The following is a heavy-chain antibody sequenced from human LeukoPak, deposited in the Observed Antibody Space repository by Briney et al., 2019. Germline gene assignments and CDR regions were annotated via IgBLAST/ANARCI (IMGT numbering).Heavy chain of an antibody. Sequence: SETLSLTCAVYGGSFSGYYWSWIRQPPGKGLEWIGEINHSGSTNYNPSLKSRVTISVDTSKNQFSLKPSSVTAADTAVYYCARADLGYCSSTSCYAFDYWGQGTLVTVSS. CDR3: ARADLGYCSSTSCYAFDY. CDR1: GGSFSGYY. J-gene: IGHJ4*02. D-gene: IGHD2-2*01. V-gene: IGHV4-34*01. CDR2: INHSGST.